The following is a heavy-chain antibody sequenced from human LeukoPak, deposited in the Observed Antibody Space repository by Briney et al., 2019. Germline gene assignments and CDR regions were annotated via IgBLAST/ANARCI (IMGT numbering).Heavy chain of an antibody. CDR1: GFTISNYK. Sequence: GGSLRLSCAASGFTISNYKMNWVRQAPGKGLEWVSYISSSGSIIYYSDSVKGRFTISRDNAKNSLYLQMNSLRAEDTAVYYCARTGPTEYAFDIWGQGTMVTVSS. CDR3: ARTGPTEYAFDI. V-gene: IGHV3-48*03. J-gene: IGHJ3*02. D-gene: IGHD2/OR15-2a*01. CDR2: ISSSGSII.